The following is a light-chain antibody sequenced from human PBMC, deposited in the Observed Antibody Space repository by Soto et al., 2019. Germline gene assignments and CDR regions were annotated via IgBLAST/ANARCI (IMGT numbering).Light chain of an antibody. CDR1: QSISSY. CDR2: AAS. J-gene: IGKJ1*01. CDR3: QQYNSYSGRT. V-gene: IGKV1-39*01. Sequence: DIQMTQSPSSLSASVGDRVTITCRASQSISSYLNWYQQKPGKAPKLLIYAASSLQSGVPSRFSGSGSGTDFTLTISSLQPDDFATYYCQQYNSYSGRTFGQGTKVEIK.